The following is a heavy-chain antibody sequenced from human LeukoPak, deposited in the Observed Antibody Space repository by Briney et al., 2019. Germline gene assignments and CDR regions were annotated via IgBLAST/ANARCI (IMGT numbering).Heavy chain of an antibody. Sequence: GGSLRLSCVVSGFTFSSHWMHWVRQAPGKGLVWVSRIDNDGSDTVYTDSVKGRFTISRDNSKNTLYLQMNSLRAEDTAVYYCAKGGYYYDSSGYYTIDYWGQGTLVTVSS. V-gene: IGHV3-74*01. D-gene: IGHD3-22*01. CDR3: AKGGYYYDSSGYYTIDY. J-gene: IGHJ4*02. CDR2: IDNDGSDT. CDR1: GFTFSSHW.